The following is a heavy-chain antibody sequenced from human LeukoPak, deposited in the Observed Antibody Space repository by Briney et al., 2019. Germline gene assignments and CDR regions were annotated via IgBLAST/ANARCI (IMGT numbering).Heavy chain of an antibody. CDR1: GYTLTIDY. CDR3: ARAVPSTYYYDSSTYPDY. J-gene: IGHJ4*02. V-gene: IGHV1-46*01. CDR2: INPSGGST. Sequence: ASVNVSCKASGYTLTIDYLHWVRHAPGQGLEWMSIINPSGGSTSHAQKFQGRVTMTRDTSASTVYMELSSLRSEDTAVYYCARAVPSTYYYDSSTYPDYWGQGTLVTVSS. D-gene: IGHD3-22*01.